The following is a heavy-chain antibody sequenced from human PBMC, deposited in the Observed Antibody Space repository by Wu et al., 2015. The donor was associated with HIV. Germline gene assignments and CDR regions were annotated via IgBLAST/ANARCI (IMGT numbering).Heavy chain of an antibody. CDR2: FDPEDEET. CDR3: ARSKFDRVDMGTITSYYYSLDV. V-gene: IGHV1-24*01. J-gene: IGHJ6*02. Sequence: QVQLVQSGAEVKKPGASVKVSCKVSGHTLTDLSLHWVRQAPGKGLEWMGGFDPEDEETIYAQEFQGRVIMTEDTSTDTAYMELSSLRSEDTAVYYCARSKFDRVDMGTITSYYYSLDVWGQGTTVIVSS. D-gene: IGHD5-24*01. CDR1: GHTLTDLS.